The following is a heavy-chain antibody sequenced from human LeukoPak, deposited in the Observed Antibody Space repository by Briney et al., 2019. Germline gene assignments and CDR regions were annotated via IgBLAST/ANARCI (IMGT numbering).Heavy chain of an antibody. Sequence: ASVKVSCKSSGYTFTVYYIHWVRQAPGQGLELMGWIYPYSGDTNYAQNFQGRVTMTRDTSISTAYMELSSLKSDDPAVYYCARDRNIGSSLDIWGQGTMLTVSS. CDR3: ARDRNIGSSLDI. CDR2: IYPYSGDT. CDR1: GYTFTVYY. J-gene: IGHJ3*02. D-gene: IGHD6-6*01. V-gene: IGHV1-2*02.